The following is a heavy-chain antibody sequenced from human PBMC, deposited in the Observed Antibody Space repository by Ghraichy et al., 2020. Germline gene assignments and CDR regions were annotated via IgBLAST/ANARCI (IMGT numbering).Heavy chain of an antibody. J-gene: IGHJ4*02. CDR1: GGSISSGSYY. CDR2: IYTSGST. D-gene: IGHD3-10*01. Sequence: SETLSLTCTVSGGSISSGSYYWSWIRQPAGKGLEWIGRIYTSGSTNYNPSLKSRVTISVDTSKNQFSLKLSSVTAADTAVYYCAREHITMVRGVITYYFDYWGQGTLVTVSS. CDR3: AREHITMVRGVITYYFDY. V-gene: IGHV4-61*02.